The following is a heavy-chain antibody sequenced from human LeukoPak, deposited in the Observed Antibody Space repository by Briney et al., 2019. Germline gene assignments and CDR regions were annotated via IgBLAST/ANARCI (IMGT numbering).Heavy chain of an antibody. CDR2: IYYTGST. CDR1: GGSISSSSYS. J-gene: IGHJ6*03. V-gene: IGHV4-39*07. Sequence: SETLSLTCTVSGGSISSSSYSWGWIRQPPGKGLEWIGNIYYTGSTYYNPSLKSRVTISVDTSKNQFSLRLNSVTAADTAVYYCARGNLWDYRRYYYYMDVWGKGTTVTVSS. D-gene: IGHD4-11*01. CDR3: ARGNLWDYRRYYYYMDV.